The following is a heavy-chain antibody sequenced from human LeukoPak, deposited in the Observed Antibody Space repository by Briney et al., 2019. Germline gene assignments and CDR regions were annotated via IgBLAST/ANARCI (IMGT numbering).Heavy chain of an antibody. CDR3: TRDHITSWQIDF. CDR1: GFSFSSDA. J-gene: IGHJ4*02. D-gene: IGHD2-2*01. Sequence: PGGSLRLSCAASGFSFSSDAMSWVRQAPGKGLEWVSAISGSGGSTYYADSVKGRFTISRDNSKNTVSLQMNSLRVEDTAVYYCTRDHITSWQIDFWGQGTMVTVSS. CDR2: ISGSGGST. V-gene: IGHV3-23*01.